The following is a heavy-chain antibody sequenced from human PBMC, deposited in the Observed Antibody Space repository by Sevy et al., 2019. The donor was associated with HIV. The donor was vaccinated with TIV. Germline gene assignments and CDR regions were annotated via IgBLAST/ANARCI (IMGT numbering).Heavy chain of an antibody. D-gene: IGHD3-22*01. Sequence: GGSLRLSCAASGFTFSTYWMHWVRQAPGKGLEWVGNIKQDESEKYYVASVKGRFTISRDNAKNSLYLQMNSRRPGHTAVYYCARGNSGSFDYWGQGTLVTVSS. CDR2: IKQDESEK. CDR1: GFTFSTYW. CDR3: ARGNSGSFDY. V-gene: IGHV3-7*04. J-gene: IGHJ4*02.